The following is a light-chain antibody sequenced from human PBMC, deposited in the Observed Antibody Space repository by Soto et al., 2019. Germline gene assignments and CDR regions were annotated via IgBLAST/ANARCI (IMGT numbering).Light chain of an antibody. CDR3: CSFASGSTPLHV. V-gene: IGLV2-14*01. CDR2: DVT. J-gene: IGLJ1*01. Sequence: QSVLTQPASVSGSPGQSITISCTGTSSDVGGYNYVSWYQQHPGKAPKLLIYDVTNRPSGVSNRFSASKSGNTASLSISGLQAEDEADYYCCSFASGSTPLHVFGTGTKVTVL. CDR1: SSDVGGYNY.